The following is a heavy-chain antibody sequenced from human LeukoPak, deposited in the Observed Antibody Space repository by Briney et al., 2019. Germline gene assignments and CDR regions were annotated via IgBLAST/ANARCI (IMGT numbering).Heavy chain of an antibody. J-gene: IGHJ6*02. CDR3: ARTGYSSSWTGYYYYYGMDV. Sequence: SETLSLTCAVYGGSFSGYYWSWIRQPPGKGLEWIGEINHSGSTNYNPSLKSRVTISVDTSKNQFSLKLSSVTAADTAVYYCARTGYSSSWTGYYYYYGMDVWGQGTTVTVSS. CDR2: INHSGST. V-gene: IGHV4-34*01. CDR1: GGSFSGYY. D-gene: IGHD6-13*01.